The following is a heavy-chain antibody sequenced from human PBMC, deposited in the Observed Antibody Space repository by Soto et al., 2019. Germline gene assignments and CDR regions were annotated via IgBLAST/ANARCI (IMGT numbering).Heavy chain of an antibody. CDR3: AKVPGSGEAPYYGLDV. CDR2: ISGSGDKT. Sequence: EVQLLESGGGLVQPGGSLRLSCAASGFTFSTHAISWVRQAPGNGLEWVSTISGSGDKTFYADSVKGRVTISRDNSKNTLYLQVNSLRAEDTDVYFFAKVPGSGEAPYYGLDVWGQGTTVTVSS. CDR1: GFTFSTHA. D-gene: IGHD7-27*01. V-gene: IGHV3-23*01. J-gene: IGHJ6*02.